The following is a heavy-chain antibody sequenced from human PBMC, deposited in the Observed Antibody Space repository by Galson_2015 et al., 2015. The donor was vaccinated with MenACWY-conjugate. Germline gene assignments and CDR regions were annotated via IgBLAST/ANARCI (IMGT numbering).Heavy chain of an antibody. D-gene: IGHD2-2*01. V-gene: IGHV3-74*01. CDR1: GFTFSSYW. J-gene: IGHJ4*02. CDR3: APYCSSLSYYAHGAC. CDR2: INSDGSSA. Sequence: SLRLSCAASGFTFSSYWMHWVRQSPGKGLVWVSRINSDGSSANYADSVKGRFTISRDKAKNTLYLQMNSLRAEDTDVYYCAPYCSSLSYYAHGACWGQRALLTVSS.